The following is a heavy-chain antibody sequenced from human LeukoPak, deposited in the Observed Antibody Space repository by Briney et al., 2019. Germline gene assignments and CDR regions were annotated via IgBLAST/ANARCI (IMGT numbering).Heavy chain of an antibody. CDR1: GYTFTNYG. J-gene: IGHJ4*02. V-gene: IGHV1-18*01. CDR3: ARSGHRRYYYASGPDY. Sequence: ASVKVSCKASGYTFTNYGISWVRQAPGQGLEWMGWISTYNGNTKYTQNLQGRVTMTTDTSTSTAYMELTSLRSDDTAVYYCARSGHRRYYYASGPDYWGQGTLVTVSS. CDR2: ISTYNGNT. D-gene: IGHD3-10*01.